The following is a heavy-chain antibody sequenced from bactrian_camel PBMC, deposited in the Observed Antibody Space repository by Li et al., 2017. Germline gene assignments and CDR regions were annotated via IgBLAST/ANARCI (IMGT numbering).Heavy chain of an antibody. CDR1: GFTFSTYD. J-gene: IGHJ4*01. CDR2: INSRGGSA. D-gene: IGHD5*01. CDR3: AKETYGLPSD. V-gene: IGHV3S40*01. Sequence: DVQLVESGGGLVQPGGSLRLSCAASGFTFSTYDMRWVRQAPGKGLEWVSAINSRGGSAYYADSVKGRFTISRDSAKNTLYLQLNSLKTEDTAMYYCAKETYGLPSDWGQGTQVTVS.